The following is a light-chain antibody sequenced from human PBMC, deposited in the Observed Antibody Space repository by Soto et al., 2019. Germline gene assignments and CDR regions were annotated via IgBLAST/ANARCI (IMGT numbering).Light chain of an antibody. J-gene: IGKJ1*01. CDR2: GAS. V-gene: IGKV3-15*01. CDR1: QSVSSN. Sequence: EIVITQGRAILSVSPGERATLSCRASQSVSSNLAWYQQKPGQAPRLLIYGASTRATGIPARFSDSGSGTEFTLTISSLQSEDFAVYYCQQYNNWGTFGQGTKVDIK. CDR3: QQYNNWGT.